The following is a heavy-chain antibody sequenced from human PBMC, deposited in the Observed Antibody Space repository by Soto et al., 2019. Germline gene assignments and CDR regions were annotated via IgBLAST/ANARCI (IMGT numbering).Heavy chain of an antibody. CDR3: AVTSCSSTTCPTTY. D-gene: IGHD2-2*01. Sequence: QVQLVQSGAEVKKPGASVKVSCKTSGYTFTGYYIYWVRQAPGQGLEWMGWINPHSGGTDSSQKFQGRVTMTRDTSISTAYMELSRLRSDDTALYYCAVTSCSSTTCPTTYWGQGTLVTVSS. J-gene: IGHJ4*02. V-gene: IGHV1-2*02. CDR1: GYTFTGYY. CDR2: INPHSGGT.